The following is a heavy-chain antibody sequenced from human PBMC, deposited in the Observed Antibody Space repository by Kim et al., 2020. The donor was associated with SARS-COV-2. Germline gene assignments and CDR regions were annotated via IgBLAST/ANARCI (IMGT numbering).Heavy chain of an antibody. CDR2: ISCDGSNK. Sequence: GGSLRLSCAASGFTFITYGMHWVRQAPGKGLEWVALISCDGSNKYYGNSVKGRFTISRDNSKNTLFLQMNSLRPEDTAVYYCAKDVEAYGDYDWY. V-gene: IGHV3-30*18. CDR1: GFTFITYG. D-gene: IGHD4-17*01. J-gene: IGHJ2*01. CDR3: AKDVEAYGDYDWY.